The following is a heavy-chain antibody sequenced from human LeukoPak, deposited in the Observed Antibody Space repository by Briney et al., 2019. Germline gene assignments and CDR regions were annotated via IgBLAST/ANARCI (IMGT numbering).Heavy chain of an antibody. CDR1: GFTVSSNY. CDR2: IYSGGST. CDR3: AREPTCSSTSCYIYYYYYMDV. V-gene: IGHV3-66*01. D-gene: IGHD2-2*02. J-gene: IGHJ6*03. Sequence: GGSLRLSCAASGFTVSSNYMSWVRQAPGKGLEWVSVIYSGGSTYYADSVKGRFTISRDNSKNTLYLQMNSLRAEDTAVYYCAREPTCSSTSCYIYYYYYMDVWGKGTTVTVSS.